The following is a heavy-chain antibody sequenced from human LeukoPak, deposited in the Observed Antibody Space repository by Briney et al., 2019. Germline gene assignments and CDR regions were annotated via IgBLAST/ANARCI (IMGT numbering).Heavy chain of an antibody. CDR1: GGSISSYY. J-gene: IGHJ3*02. V-gene: IGHV4-59*01. CDR2: IYYSGST. Sequence: PSETLSLTCTVSGGSISSYYWSWIRQPPGKGLEWIGYIYYSGSTNYNPSLKSRVTISVDTSKNQFSLKLSFVTAADTAVYYCARDPYYYDSSGYSSSHAFDIWGQGTMVTVSS. CDR3: ARDPYYYDSSGYSSSHAFDI. D-gene: IGHD3-22*01.